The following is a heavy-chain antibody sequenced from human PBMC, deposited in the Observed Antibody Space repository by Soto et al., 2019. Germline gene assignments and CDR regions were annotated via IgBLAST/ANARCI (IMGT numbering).Heavy chain of an antibody. V-gene: IGHV4-34*01. Sequence: SETLSLTCSVHGGSLGTFFFWSWIRQSPGQGLEWIGDIDHRGTTNYNPSLKTRVSMSVDASRAQISLNLTSVTAADSVSYFCARGRLEPCYAGSCFPFHSWGQGT. D-gene: IGHD2-2*01. CDR3: ARGRLEPCYAGSCFPFHS. J-gene: IGHJ4*02. CDR2: IDHRGTT. CDR1: GGSLGTFF.